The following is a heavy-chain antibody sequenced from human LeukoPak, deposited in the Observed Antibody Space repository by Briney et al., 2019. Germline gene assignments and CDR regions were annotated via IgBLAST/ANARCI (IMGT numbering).Heavy chain of an antibody. J-gene: IGHJ4*02. CDR2: INPSGGST. V-gene: IGHV1-46*01. CDR3: ARTYSSSDEFDY. D-gene: IGHD6-13*01. Sequence: ASVKVSCKASVYTFTSYYIHWVRQARGQGLEWMGIINPSGGSTTYAQKFQGRVAMTRDTSTSRVYMEVSSLRSEDTAVYYCARTYSSSDEFDYWGQGTLVTVSS. CDR1: VYTFTSYY.